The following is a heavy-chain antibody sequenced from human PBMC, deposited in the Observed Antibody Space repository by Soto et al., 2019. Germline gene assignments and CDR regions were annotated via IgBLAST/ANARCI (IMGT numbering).Heavy chain of an antibody. CDR3: ARAGEGVEMATILDYYDGMDV. D-gene: IGHD5-12*01. CDR1: GGTFSSYA. Sequence: QVQLVQSGAEVKKPGSSVKVSCKASGGTFSSYAISWVRQAPGQGLEWMGGIIPIFGTANYAQKFQGRVTITADKSTSTAYMELSSLRSEDTAVYYCARAGEGVEMATILDYYDGMDVWGQGTTVTVSS. V-gene: IGHV1-69*06. CDR2: IIPIFGTA. J-gene: IGHJ6*02.